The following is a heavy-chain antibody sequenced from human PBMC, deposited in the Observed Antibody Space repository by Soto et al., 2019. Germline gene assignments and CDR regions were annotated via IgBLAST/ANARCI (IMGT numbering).Heavy chain of an antibody. CDR2: INPYNGDT. J-gene: IGHJ5*02. V-gene: IGHV1-18*01. Sequence: QVQLVQSGAEVKKPGASVRVSCKTSGYTFTSYGISWVRQAPGQGLEWMGWINPYNGDTVYAPNLQDRVTVTTDTSTSTAYMEVGRLRSDDTAVYYCARDCAQCPLDLWGQGTLVTVSS. CDR3: ARDCAQCPLDL. CDR1: GYTFTSYG. D-gene: IGHD6-19*01.